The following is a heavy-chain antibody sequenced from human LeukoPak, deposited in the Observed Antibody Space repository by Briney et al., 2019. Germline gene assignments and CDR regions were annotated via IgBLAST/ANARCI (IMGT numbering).Heavy chain of an antibody. D-gene: IGHD3-10*01. CDR3: ARVNYGSATKEDY. V-gene: IGHV4-30-4*01. CDR1: GGSIRSGDYS. CDR2: IYYSGST. J-gene: IGHJ4*02. Sequence: PSQTLSLTCTVSGGSIRSGDYSWSWIRQPPGKGLEWIGYIYYSGSTYYNPSLKSRVTISVDTSENQFSLKLSSVTAADTAVYYCARVNYGSATKEDYWGQGTLVTVSS.